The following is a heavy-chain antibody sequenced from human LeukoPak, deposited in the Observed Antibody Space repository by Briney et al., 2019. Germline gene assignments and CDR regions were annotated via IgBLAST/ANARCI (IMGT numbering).Heavy chain of an antibody. J-gene: IGHJ6*03. CDR2: INPNSGGT. CDR3: ACTPRTPNRYYYYMDG. V-gene: IGHV1-2*02. D-gene: IGHD1-14*01. Sequence: ASVKVSCKASGYTFTGYYMHWVRQAPGQGLEWMGWINPNSGGTNYAQKFQGRVTMTRDTSISTAYMELSRLRSDDTAVYYCACTPRTPNRYYYYMDGWGKGTTVTISS. CDR1: GYTFTGYY.